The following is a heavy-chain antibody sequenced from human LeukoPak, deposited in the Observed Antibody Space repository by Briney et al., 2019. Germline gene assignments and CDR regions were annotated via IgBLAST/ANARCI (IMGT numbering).Heavy chain of an antibody. CDR2: IYYSGST. CDR3: ARHQTDIVVVVAAALDY. Sequence: PSETLSLTCTVSGGSISSSSYYWGWIRQPPGKGLEWIGSIYYSGSTYYNPSLKSRVTISVDTSKNQFSLKLSSVTAADTAVYYCARHQTDIVVVVAAALDYWGQGTLVTVSS. J-gene: IGHJ4*02. D-gene: IGHD2-15*01. V-gene: IGHV4-39*01. CDR1: GGSISSSSYY.